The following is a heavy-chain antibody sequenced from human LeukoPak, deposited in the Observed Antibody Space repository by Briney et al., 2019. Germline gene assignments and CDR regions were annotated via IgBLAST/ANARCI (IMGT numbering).Heavy chain of an antibody. V-gene: IGHV1-2*02. CDR2: INPNSGGT. J-gene: IGHJ3*02. CDR1: GYTFTGYY. D-gene: IGHD3-10*01. CDR3: ARDYYGSGSYWHDAFDI. Sequence: GASVKVSCKASGYTFTGYYMHWVRQAPGQGLEWMGWINPNSGGTNYAQKFQGRVTMTRDTSISTAYMELSRLRSDDTAVYYCARDYYGSGSYWHDAFDIWGQGTMVTVSS.